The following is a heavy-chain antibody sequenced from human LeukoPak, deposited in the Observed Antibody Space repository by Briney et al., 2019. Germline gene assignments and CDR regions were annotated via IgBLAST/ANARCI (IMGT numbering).Heavy chain of an antibody. D-gene: IGHD3-3*01. CDR3: ARAYYDFWSGYYTGFDY. CDR2: INHSGST. V-gene: IGHV4-34*01. J-gene: IGHJ4*02. Sequence: SETLSLTCAVYGGSFSGYYWSWIRQLPGEGLEWIGEINHSGSTNYNPSLKSRVTISVDTSKNQFSLKLSSVTAADTAVYYCARAYYDFWSGYYTGFDYWGQGTLVTVSS. CDR1: GGSFSGYY.